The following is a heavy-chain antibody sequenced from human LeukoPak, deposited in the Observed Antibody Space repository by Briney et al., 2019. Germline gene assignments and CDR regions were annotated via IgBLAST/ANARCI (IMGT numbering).Heavy chain of an antibody. CDR2: TIPILGIA. CDR3: ARDQIVGATSWFDP. V-gene: IGHV1-69*04. J-gene: IGHJ5*02. Sequence: SVKVSCKASGGTFSSYAISWVRQAPGQGLEWMGRTIPILGIANYAQKFQGRVTITADKSTSTAYMELSSLRSEDTAVYYCARDQIVGATSWFDPWGQGTLVTVSS. D-gene: IGHD1-26*01. CDR1: GGTFSSYA.